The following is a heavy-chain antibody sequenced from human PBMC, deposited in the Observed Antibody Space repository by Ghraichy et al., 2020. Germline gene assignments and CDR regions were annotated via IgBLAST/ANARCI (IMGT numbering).Heavy chain of an antibody. Sequence: EALNISCTVSGGSISSSSYYWGWIRQPPGKGLEWIGSIYYSGSTYYNPSLKSRVTISVDTSKNQFSLKLSSVTAADTAVYYCAGTYDSSGYYPLYYFDYWGQGTLVTVSS. V-gene: IGHV4-39*01. CDR3: AGTYDSSGYYPLYYFDY. CDR1: GGSISSSSYY. J-gene: IGHJ4*02. CDR2: IYYSGST. D-gene: IGHD3-22*01.